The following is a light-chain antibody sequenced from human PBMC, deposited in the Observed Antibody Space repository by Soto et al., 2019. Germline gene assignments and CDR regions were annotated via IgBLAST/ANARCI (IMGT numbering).Light chain of an antibody. CDR2: AAS. J-gene: IGKJ4*01. CDR3: QHVLGYPHT. Sequence: DIQLTQSPSSLSASVGDRVAITCRASQGIRNYLAWYQQKPGKAPELLIYAASTLQSGVPSRFSGSGSGTDFTLTISSLQPEDFATCYCQHVLGYPHTFGGGTKV. CDR1: QGIRNY. V-gene: IGKV1-9*01.